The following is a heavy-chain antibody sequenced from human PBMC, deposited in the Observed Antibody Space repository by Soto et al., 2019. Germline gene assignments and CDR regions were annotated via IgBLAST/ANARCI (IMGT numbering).Heavy chain of an antibody. Sequence: GASVKVACKASGYTFTSYYMHWVLQAPGQGLEWMGIINPSGGSTSYAQKFQGRVTMTRDTSTSTVYMERNSLRTEYTAVYYWGGPSSSSHYYYYYGMYVRGKGTTVSVSS. V-gene: IGHV1-46*01. CDR1: GYTFTSYY. J-gene: IGHJ6*04. D-gene: IGHD6-6*01. CDR2: INPSGGST. CDR3: GGPSSSSHYYYYYGMYV.